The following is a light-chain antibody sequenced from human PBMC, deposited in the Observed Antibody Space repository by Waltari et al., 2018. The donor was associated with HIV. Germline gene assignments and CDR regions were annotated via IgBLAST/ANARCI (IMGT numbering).Light chain of an antibody. J-gene: IGLJ3*02. CDR2: AAS. Sequence: QSPLHQPASVSASPGQSITISCTGVSHEVDIYNFVSWYQARPGKPPQLILYAASRRPSGISSRFVGSKSGVTASLIISGLQAEDEAVYFCSSFASQGSPMFGGGTKLTVL. CDR3: SSFASQGSPM. V-gene: IGLV2-14*03. CDR1: SHEVDIYNF.